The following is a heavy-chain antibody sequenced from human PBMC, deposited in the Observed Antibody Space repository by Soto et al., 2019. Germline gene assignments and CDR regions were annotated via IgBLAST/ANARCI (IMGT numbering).Heavy chain of an antibody. Sequence: EVQLVESGGGLVQPGGSLKLSCAVSGFTFSSHAMNWVRQAPGKGLEWVAYIHGTRSIIYSADSVKGRFTISRDNAKNSLYLQMDSLRGEDTALYYCARDARNADYDYWGQGTLVTVSS. CDR1: GFTFSSHA. D-gene: IGHD3-16*01. J-gene: IGHJ4*02. CDR2: IHGTRSII. V-gene: IGHV3-48*01. CDR3: ARDARNADYDY.